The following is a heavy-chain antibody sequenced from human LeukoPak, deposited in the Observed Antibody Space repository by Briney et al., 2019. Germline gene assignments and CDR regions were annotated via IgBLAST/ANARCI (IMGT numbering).Heavy chain of an antibody. CDR2: FDPEDGET. D-gene: IGHD3-3*01. CDR1: GYTLTELS. J-gene: IGHJ4*02. Sequence: ASVKVSCKVSGYTLTELSMHWVQQAPGKGLEGMGGFDPEDGETIYAQKFQGRVTMTEDTSTDTAYMELSSLRSEDTAVYYCATVPFGVVTKFDYWGQGTLVTVSS. CDR3: ATVPFGVVTKFDY. V-gene: IGHV1-24*01.